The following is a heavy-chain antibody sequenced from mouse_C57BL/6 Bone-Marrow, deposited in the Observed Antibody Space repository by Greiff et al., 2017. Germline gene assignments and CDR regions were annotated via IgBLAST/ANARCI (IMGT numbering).Heavy chain of an antibody. CDR1: GYTFTSYW. D-gene: IGHD1-1*01. J-gene: IGHJ1*03. V-gene: IGHV1-55*01. CDR2: IYPGSGST. Sequence: QVQLQQPGAELVKPGASVKMSCKASGYTFTSYWITWVKQRPGQGLEWIGDIYPGSGSTNYNEKFKSKATLTVDTSSSTAYMQLSSLTSEDSAVYYCARRYYGSLLQGYWYFDVWGTGTTVTVSS. CDR3: ARRYYGSLLQGYWYFDV.